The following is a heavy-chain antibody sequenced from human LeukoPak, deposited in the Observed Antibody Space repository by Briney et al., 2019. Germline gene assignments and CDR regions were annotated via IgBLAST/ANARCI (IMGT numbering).Heavy chain of an antibody. Sequence: ASVKVSCKASGYTFTGYYIHWVRQAPGQGLEWMGWINPNSGGTNYAQKFQGRVTMTRDTSISTAYMELSRLRSDDTAVYYCVRDRGDENCGGDCYSFAYWGQGTLVTVSS. CDR1: GYTFTGYY. V-gene: IGHV1-2*02. J-gene: IGHJ4*02. D-gene: IGHD2-21*02. CDR2: INPNSGGT. CDR3: VRDRGDENCGGDCYSFAY.